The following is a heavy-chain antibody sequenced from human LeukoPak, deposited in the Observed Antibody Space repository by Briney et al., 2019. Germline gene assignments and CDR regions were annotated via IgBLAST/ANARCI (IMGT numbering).Heavy chain of an antibody. V-gene: IGHV4-39*07. CDR3: ARAIVVVTALDWFDP. J-gene: IGHJ5*02. CDR2: IYYSGST. D-gene: IGHD2-21*02. CDR1: GGSISSSSYY. Sequence: SETLSLTCTVSGGSISSSSYYWGWIRQPPGKGLEWIGSIYYSGSTYYNPSLKSRVTISVDTSKNQFSLKLSSVTAADTVVYYCARAIVVVTALDWFDPWGQGTLVTVSS.